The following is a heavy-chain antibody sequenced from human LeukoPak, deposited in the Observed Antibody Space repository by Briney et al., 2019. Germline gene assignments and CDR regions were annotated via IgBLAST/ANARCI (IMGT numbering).Heavy chain of an antibody. D-gene: IGHD3-22*01. CDR2: IYHSGST. CDR3: ARSRPYYDSSGYYTVFDY. Sequence: ETLSLTCAVSGYSISSGYYWGWIRQPPGKGLEWIGSIYHSGSTYYNPSLKSRVTISVDTSKNQFSLKLSSVTAADTAVYYCARSRPYYDSSGYYTVFDYWGQGTLVTVSS. CDR1: GYSISSGYY. J-gene: IGHJ4*02. V-gene: IGHV4-38-2*01.